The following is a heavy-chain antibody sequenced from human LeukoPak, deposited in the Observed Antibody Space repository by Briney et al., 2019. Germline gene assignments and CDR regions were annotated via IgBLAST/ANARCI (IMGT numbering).Heavy chain of an antibody. CDR3: ARDGGYGDLH. J-gene: IGHJ4*02. D-gene: IGHD4-17*01. CDR2: IYYSGST. CDR1: GGSISSYY. Sequence: SETLSLTCTVSGGSISSYYWSWLRQPPGKGLEGIGYIYYSGSTNYNPSLKSRVTISVDTSKNQFSLKLSSVTAADTAVYYCARDGGYGDLHWGQGTLVTVSS. V-gene: IGHV4-59*01.